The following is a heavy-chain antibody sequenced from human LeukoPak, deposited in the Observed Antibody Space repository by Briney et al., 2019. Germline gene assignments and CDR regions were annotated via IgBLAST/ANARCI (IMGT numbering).Heavy chain of an antibody. J-gene: IGHJ6*03. Sequence: ASVKVSCKASGYTFTSYDINWVRQATGQGLEWMGWMNPNSGNTGYAQKFQGRVTMTRNTSISTAYMELSSLRSDDTAVYYCARNLIGGYDYYYYYMDVWGKGTTVTVSS. CDR3: ARNLIGGYDYYYYYMDV. V-gene: IGHV1-8*01. CDR2: MNPNSGNT. CDR1: GYTFTSYD. D-gene: IGHD3-22*01.